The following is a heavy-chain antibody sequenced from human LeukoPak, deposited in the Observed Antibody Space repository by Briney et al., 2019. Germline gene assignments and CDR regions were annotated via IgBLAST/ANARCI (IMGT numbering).Heavy chain of an antibody. CDR1: GFTFNTAW. Sequence: GGSLRLSCAVSGFTFNTAWMSWVRQAPGKGLEYFGRIKSKTDGGTTYYAAPVKGRFTISRDDSKNTLYLQMNGLKIEDTALYYCTGDLRLWGQGTLVTVSS. CDR3: TGDLRL. V-gene: IGHV3-15*01. CDR2: IKSKTDGGTT. D-gene: IGHD5/OR15-5a*01. J-gene: IGHJ1*01.